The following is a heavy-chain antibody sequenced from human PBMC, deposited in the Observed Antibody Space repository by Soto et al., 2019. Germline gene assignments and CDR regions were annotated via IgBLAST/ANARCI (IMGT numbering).Heavy chain of an antibody. J-gene: IGHJ4*02. CDR3: ERRGGKRPFDY. CDR2: IYYSGST. V-gene: IGHV4-59*01. D-gene: IGHD2-15*01. CDR1: GGSISSYY. Sequence: PSETLSLTCTVSGGSISSYYWSWIRQPPGKGLEWIGYIYYSGSTNYNPSLKSRVTISVDTSKNQFSLKLSSVTAADTAVYYCERRGGKRPFDYWGQGTLVTVSS.